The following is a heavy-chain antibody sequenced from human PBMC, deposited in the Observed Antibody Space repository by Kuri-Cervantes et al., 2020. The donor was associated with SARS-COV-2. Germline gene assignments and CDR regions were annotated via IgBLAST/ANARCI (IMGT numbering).Heavy chain of an antibody. D-gene: IGHD5-12*01. CDR1: GFTFSSYG. V-gene: IGHV3-30*03. CDR3: ARGGRHVAAPNPWAWGPKKKYDYFGMDV. J-gene: IGHJ6*02. Sequence: GESLKISCAASGFTFSSYGMHWVRQAPGKGLEWVAVVSYDGSNKYYADSVKGRFTISRDNSKNTLYLQMNSLRAEDTAVYYCARGGRHVAAPNPWAWGPKKKYDYFGMDVWGQGLMVTVSS. CDR2: VSYDGSNK.